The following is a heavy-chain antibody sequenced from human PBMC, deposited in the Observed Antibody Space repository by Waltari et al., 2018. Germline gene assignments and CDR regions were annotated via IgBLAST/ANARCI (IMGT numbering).Heavy chain of an antibody. J-gene: IGHJ6*02. CDR2: INHSGST. Sequence: QVQLQQWGAGLLKPSETLSLTCAVYGGSFSGYNWSWIRQPRGKGLGWIGEINHSGSTNYNPSRKSRVTISVDTSKNQFSLKLSSVTAADTAVYYCARERRRSGYYYPPYYYYGMDVWGQGTTVTVSS. CDR1: GGSFSGYN. D-gene: IGHD3-22*01. CDR3: ARERRRSGYYYPPYYYYGMDV. V-gene: IGHV4-34*01.